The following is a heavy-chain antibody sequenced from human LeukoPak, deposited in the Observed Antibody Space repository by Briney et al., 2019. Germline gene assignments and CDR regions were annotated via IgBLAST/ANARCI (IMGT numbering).Heavy chain of an antibody. CDR3: ARDRKYYYHMDV. J-gene: IGHJ6*03. V-gene: IGHV4-59*12. D-gene: IGHD1-14*01. CDR1: GGSISSYY. Sequence: PSETLSLTCTVSGGSISSYYWSWIRQPPGKGLEWIGYIHYSGSTNYNPSLKSRVTISVDTSKNQFSLRLSSLTAADTALYYCARDRKYYYHMDVWGKGTTVTVSS. CDR2: IHYSGST.